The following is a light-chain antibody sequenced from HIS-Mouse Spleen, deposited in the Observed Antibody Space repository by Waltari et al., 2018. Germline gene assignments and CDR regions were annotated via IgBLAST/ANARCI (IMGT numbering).Light chain of an antibody. CDR1: SSNIGSIY. CDR3: AAWDDSLSGYV. Sequence: QSVLTQPPSASGPPGQRVTPSRSASSSNIGSIYVSWYQQLPGTAPKLLIYMNNQRPSGVPDRFSGSKSGTSASLAISGLRSEDEADYYCAAWDDSLSGYVFGTGTKVTVL. CDR2: MNN. V-gene: IGLV1-47*01. J-gene: IGLJ1*01.